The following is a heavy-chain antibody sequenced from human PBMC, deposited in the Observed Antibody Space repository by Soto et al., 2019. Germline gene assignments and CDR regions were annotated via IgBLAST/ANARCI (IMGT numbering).Heavy chain of an antibody. CDR2: IKSKTDGGTT. Sequence: EVQLVESGGGLVKPGGSLRLSCAASGFTFSNAWMNWVRQAPGKGLEWVGRIKSKTDGGTTDYAAPVKGRFTISRNDSKNTQYQQMNSLKAEDTAVYYCTTTENGYNWNYGLWGQGTLVTVSS. CDR3: TTTENGYNWNYGL. CDR1: GFTFSNAW. J-gene: IGHJ4*02. V-gene: IGHV3-15*07. D-gene: IGHD1-7*01.